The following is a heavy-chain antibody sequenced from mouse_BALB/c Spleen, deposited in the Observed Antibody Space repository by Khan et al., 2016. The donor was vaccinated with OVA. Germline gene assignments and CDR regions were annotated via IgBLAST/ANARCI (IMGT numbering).Heavy chain of an antibody. J-gene: IGHJ3*01. CDR2: ISDLAYTI. D-gene: IGHD1-2*01. CDR3: ARGGGTAPFAY. Sequence: EVELVESGGGLVQPGGSRTLSCAASGFTFSDYGMAWVRQAPGKGPEWVAFISDLAYTIYYGDAVTGRFTISRENAKNTLYLEMSSLTSEDTAIYYCARGGGTAPFAYWGLGTLVTVSA. V-gene: IGHV5-15*02. CDR1: GFTFSDYG.